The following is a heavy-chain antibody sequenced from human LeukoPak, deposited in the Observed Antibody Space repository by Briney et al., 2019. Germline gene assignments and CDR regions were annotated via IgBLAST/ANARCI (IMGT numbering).Heavy chain of an antibody. V-gene: IGHV3-48*03. CDR3: ARKEGNYYYYGMDV. CDR1: GFTIGSYE. Sequence: GGSLRLSCAASGFTIGSYEVNWVRQAPGKGLEWVSYISSSGSTIYYADSVKGRFTISRDNAKNSLDLQMNSLRAEDTAVYYCARKEGNYYYYGMDVWGQGTTVTVSS. CDR2: ISSSGSTI. J-gene: IGHJ6*02.